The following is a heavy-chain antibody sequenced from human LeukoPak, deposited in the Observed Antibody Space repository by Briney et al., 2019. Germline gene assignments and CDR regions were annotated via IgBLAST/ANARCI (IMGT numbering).Heavy chain of an antibody. D-gene: IGHD3-16*02. V-gene: IGHV4-59*12. CDR1: GGSISSYY. CDR2: IYHSGST. CDR3: ARGGDYVWGSYRYSNWFDP. J-gene: IGHJ5*02. Sequence: SETLSLTCTVSGGSISSYYWSWFRQPPGKGLEWIGYIYHSGSTYYNPSLKSRVTISVDRSRNQFSLKLSSVTAADTAVYYCARGGDYVWGSYRYSNWFDPWGQGTLVTVSS.